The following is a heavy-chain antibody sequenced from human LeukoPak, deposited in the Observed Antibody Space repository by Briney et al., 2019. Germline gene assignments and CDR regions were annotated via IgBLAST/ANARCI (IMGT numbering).Heavy chain of an antibody. V-gene: IGHV4-59*01. Sequence: SETLSLTCTVSGGSISSYYWSWIRQPPGKGLEWIGYIYYSGSTNYNPSLKSRVTISVDTSKNQFSLKLSSVTAADTAVYYCARAVSGWQNYYHYYGMDVWGQGTTVTVSS. CDR2: IYYSGST. CDR1: GGSISSYY. CDR3: ARAVSGWQNYYHYYGMDV. D-gene: IGHD6-19*01. J-gene: IGHJ6*02.